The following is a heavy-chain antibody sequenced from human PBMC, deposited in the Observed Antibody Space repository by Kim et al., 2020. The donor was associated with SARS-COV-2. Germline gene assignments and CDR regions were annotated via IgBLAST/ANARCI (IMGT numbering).Heavy chain of an antibody. Sequence: GGSLRLSCAASGFIFTDHAMNWVRQAPGKGLEWISSISAIGDRTYYADSVKGRFTISRDNSKNTVFLQMNSLRAEDTALYYCVKKTTATGLFDNWGQGNLVTVSS. CDR3: VKKTTATGLFDN. J-gene: IGHJ4*02. CDR2: ISAIGDRT. CDR1: GFIFTDHA. D-gene: IGHD6-13*01. V-gene: IGHV3-23*01.